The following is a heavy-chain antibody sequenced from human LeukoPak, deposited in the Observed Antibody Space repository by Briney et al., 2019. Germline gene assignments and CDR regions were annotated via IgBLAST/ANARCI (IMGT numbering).Heavy chain of an antibody. Sequence: PSETLSLTCTVSGGSISSSSYYWGWIRQPPGKGLEWIVSIYYSGSTYYNPSLKSRVTISVDTSKNQFSLKLSSVTAADTAVYYCARLREDTAMVDYWGQGTLVTVSS. CDR3: ARLREDTAMVDY. CDR2: IYYSGST. J-gene: IGHJ4*02. D-gene: IGHD5-18*01. V-gene: IGHV4-39*01. CDR1: GGSISSSSYY.